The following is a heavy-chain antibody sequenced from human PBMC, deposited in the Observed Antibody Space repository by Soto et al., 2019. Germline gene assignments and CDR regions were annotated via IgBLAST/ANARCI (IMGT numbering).Heavy chain of an antibody. J-gene: IGHJ4*02. V-gene: IGHV4-39*01. CDR2: IYYSGST. CDR1: GGSISCSSYY. Sequence: SETLSLTCTDSGGSISCSSYYWGWIRQPPGKGLEWIGSIYYSGSTYYNPSLKSRVTISVDTSKNQFSLKLSSVTAADTAVYYCARQNWGYSSSWFDYWGQGTLVTVSS. D-gene: IGHD6-13*01. CDR3: ARQNWGYSSSWFDY.